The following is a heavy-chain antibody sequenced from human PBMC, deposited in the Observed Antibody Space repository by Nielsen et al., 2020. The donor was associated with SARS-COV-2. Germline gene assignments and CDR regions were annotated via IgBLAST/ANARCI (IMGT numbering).Heavy chain of an antibody. CDR2: IYYSGGT. V-gene: IGHV4-30-4*01. CDR1: GGSISSGDYY. D-gene: IGHD3-10*01. CDR3: ARVDFTMFRGLIQYGMDV. J-gene: IGHJ6*02. Sequence: SETLSLTCTVSGGSISSGDYYWSWIRQPPGKGLEWIGNIYYSGGTYYNPSLKSRVTISVDTSKNQFFLKLSSVTAADTAVYYCARVDFTMFRGLIQYGMDVWGQGTTVTVSS.